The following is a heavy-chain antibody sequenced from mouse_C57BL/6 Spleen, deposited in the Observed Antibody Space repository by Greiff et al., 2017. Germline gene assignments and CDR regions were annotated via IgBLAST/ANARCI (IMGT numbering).Heavy chain of an antibody. D-gene: IGHD2-2*01. CDR2: INPYNGGT. J-gene: IGHJ4*01. Sequence: EVQLQQSGPVLVKPGASVKMSCKASGYTFTDYYMNWVKQSHGKSLEWIGVINPYNGGTSYNQKFKGKATLTVDKSSSTAYMELNSLTSEDSAVYYCAREGVTTLYYAMDYWGQGTSVTVSS. CDR3: AREGVTTLYYAMDY. CDR1: GYTFTDYY. V-gene: IGHV1-19*01.